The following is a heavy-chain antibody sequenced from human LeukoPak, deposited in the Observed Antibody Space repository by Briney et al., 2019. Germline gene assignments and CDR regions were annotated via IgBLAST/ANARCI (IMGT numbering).Heavy chain of an antibody. CDR2: IYHSGNT. CDR3: ARRTVYCSSASCYTGGAIDY. V-gene: IGHV4-38-2*02. J-gene: IGHJ4*02. Sequence: PSETLSLTCTVSGYSISSGYYWGWIRQPPGKGLEWIGAIYHSGNTYYNPSLKSRVTISVDTSKNQFSLKLSSVTAADTAVYYCARRTVYCSSASCYTGGAIDYWGQGTLVTVSS. CDR1: GYSISSGYY. D-gene: IGHD2-2*02.